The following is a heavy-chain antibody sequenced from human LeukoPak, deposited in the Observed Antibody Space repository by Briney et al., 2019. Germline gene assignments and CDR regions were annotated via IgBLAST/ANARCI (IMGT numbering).Heavy chain of an antibody. D-gene: IGHD6-13*01. CDR1: GFTFTSYV. Sequence: PGGSLRLSCAASGFTFTSYVMGWVRQAPGKGLEWVSTISGSGDSTYYADSVKGRFTISRDNSKNTVYLQMNSLTAEDTAVYYCAKDHGAASGDFDYWGQGTLVTVSS. V-gene: IGHV3-23*01. CDR2: ISGSGDST. CDR3: AKDHGAASGDFDY. J-gene: IGHJ4*02.